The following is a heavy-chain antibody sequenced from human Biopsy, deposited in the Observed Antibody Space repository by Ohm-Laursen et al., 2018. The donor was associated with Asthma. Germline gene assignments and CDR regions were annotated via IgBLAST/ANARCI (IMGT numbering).Heavy chain of an antibody. CDR3: VRDGTDDAFDI. D-gene: IGHD1-1*01. Sequence: SLRLSCAASGFSFSNFAIHWVRQAPGKGLEWVGAISKDASTQDYADSVKGRFTMARDNSKNTLDLQMNSLREEDTAVYYCVRDGTDDAFDIWGQGAVVSVSS. CDR2: ISKDASTQ. V-gene: IGHV3-30*01. CDR1: GFSFSNFA. J-gene: IGHJ3*02.